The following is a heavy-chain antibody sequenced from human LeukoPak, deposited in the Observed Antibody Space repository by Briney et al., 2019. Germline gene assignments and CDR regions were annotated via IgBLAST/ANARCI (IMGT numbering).Heavy chain of an antibody. V-gene: IGHV5-51*01. D-gene: IGHD2-8*02. J-gene: IGHJ4*02. CDR1: GYSFTKYW. CDR2: IYPGDSDT. CDR3: ARLQVEDRSAELYYFDY. Sequence: GESLKISCRGSGYSFTKYWIAGVRPIPGKGLEYMGIIYPGDSDTTYSPSSEGKVPISADKSIRTAYLQWSSLKASDTAMYYCARLQVEDRSAELYYFDYWGQGTLVTVSS.